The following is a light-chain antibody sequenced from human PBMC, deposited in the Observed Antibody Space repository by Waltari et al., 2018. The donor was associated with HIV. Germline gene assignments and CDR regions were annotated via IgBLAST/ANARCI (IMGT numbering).Light chain of an antibody. J-gene: IGLJ1*01. Sequence: QSVLTQPPSASGTPGQRVTLSCSGSSSTIATDTVYCYQQLPGTTPKLLIYKNIQRPSGVPDRCAGSKSGTSAYLAISGLRSEDEADYYCVGWDASLSAYVFGAGTKVTVL. V-gene: IGLV1-47*01. CDR1: SSTIATDT. CDR3: VGWDASLSAYV. CDR2: KNI.